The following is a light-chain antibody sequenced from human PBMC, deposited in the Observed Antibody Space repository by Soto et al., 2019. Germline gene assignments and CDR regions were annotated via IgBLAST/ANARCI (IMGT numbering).Light chain of an antibody. Sequence: EIVLTQSPATLSLSPGERATLSCGASQSVSSTYLAWYQQKPGLAPRLLIYDASSRATGIPDRFSGSGSGTDFTLTISRLEPEDFAVDYCQQDGSSPFTFGQGTKLEIK. CDR3: QQDGSSPFT. CDR2: DAS. CDR1: QSVSSTY. V-gene: IGKV3D-20*01. J-gene: IGKJ2*01.